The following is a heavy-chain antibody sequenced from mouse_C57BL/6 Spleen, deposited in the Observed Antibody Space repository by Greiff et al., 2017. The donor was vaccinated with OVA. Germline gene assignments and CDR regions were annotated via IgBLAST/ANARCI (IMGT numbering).Heavy chain of an antibody. CDR2: IWSGGST. CDR3: ARKRYGSSSYAMDY. V-gene: IGHV2-2*01. D-gene: IGHD1-1*01. J-gene: IGHJ4*01. CDR1: GFSLTSYG. Sequence: VMLVESGPGLVQPSQSLSITCTVSGFSLTSYGVHWVRQSPGKGLEWLGVIWSGGSTDYNAAFISRLSISKDNSKSQVFFKMNSLQADDTAIYYCARKRYGSSSYAMDYWGQGTSVTVSS.